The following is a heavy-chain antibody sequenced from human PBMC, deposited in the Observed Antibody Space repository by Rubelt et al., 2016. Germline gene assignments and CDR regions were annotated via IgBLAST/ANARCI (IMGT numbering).Heavy chain of an antibody. CDR2: MNSDVSST. J-gene: IGHJ3*02. CDR3: ARALTGVGDAFGI. V-gene: IGHV3-74*02. D-gene: IGHD7-27*01. CDR1: GFTFSNYG. Sequence: VQLVESGGGVVQPGRSLRLSCAASGFTFSNYGMHWVRQAPGKGLEWVSRMNSDVSSTTYADSVKGRVTISRDNAKSTRYLQVKSLRAEVTAVYYCARALTGVGDAFGIWGQGTMVTVSS.